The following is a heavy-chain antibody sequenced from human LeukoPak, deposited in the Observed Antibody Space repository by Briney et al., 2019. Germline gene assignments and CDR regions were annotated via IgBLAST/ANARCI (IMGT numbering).Heavy chain of an antibody. J-gene: IGHJ6*03. Sequence: GGSLRLSCAASGFTFDDYGINWVRQAPGKGLEWVSGIIWKGDTGYADSVKGRITISRDNAKNSLYLQMSSLRAEDTALYYCARISGSAVKYYYYYYMDVWGKGTTVTVSS. V-gene: IGHV3-20*04. CDR3: ARISGSAVKYYYYYYMDV. CDR2: IIWKGDT. CDR1: GFTFDDYG. D-gene: IGHD1-26*01.